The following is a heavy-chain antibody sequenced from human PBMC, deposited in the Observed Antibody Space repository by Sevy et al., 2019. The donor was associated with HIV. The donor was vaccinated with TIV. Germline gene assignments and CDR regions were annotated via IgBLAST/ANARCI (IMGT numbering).Heavy chain of an antibody. J-gene: IGHJ4*02. D-gene: IGHD3-3*01. CDR2: IKSDGSDK. V-gene: IGHV3-7*03. CDR3: ARDFTIFGVVSGIDY. CDR1: GFTFSIYY. Sequence: GGSLRLSCAASGFTFSIYYMTWARQAPGKGLEWVANIKSDGSDKYYVDSVKGRFTISRDNAKNLLFLQMNNLRVEDTAIYYCARDFTIFGVVSGIDYWGQGNLVTVSS.